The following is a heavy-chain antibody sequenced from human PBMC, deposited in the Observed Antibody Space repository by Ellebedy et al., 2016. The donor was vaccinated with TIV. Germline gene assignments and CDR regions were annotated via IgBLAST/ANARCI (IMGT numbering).Heavy chain of an antibody. J-gene: IGHJ4*02. Sequence: AASVKVSCKASGDTFSSHGFSWVRQAPGQGLEWMGEIIPFVDRTNSAKKFQGRVTITADKSTSTAYMELSSLKSEDTAVYYCAREGYDDAWGSYKARYYYFDYWGQGTLVTVSS. CDR2: IIPFVDRT. D-gene: IGHD3-16*01. V-gene: IGHV1-69*10. CDR3: AREGYDDAWGSYKARYYYFDY. CDR1: GDTFSSHG.